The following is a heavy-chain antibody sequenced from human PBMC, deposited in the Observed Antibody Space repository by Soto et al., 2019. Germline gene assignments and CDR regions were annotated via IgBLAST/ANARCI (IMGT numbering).Heavy chain of an antibody. CDR1: GFTFSSYA. D-gene: IGHD3-3*01. CDR2: ISGSGGST. Sequence: GGSLRLSCAASGFTFSSYAMSWVRQAPGKGLEWVSAISGSGGSTYYADSVKGRFTISRDNSKNTLYLQMNSLRAEDTAVYYCAKXGTYYDFWSGPSPNFDYWGQGTLVTVSS. J-gene: IGHJ4*02. CDR3: AKXGTYYDFWSGPSPNFDY. V-gene: IGHV3-23*01.